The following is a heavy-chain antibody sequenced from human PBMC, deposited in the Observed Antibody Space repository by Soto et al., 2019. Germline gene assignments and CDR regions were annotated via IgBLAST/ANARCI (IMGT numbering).Heavy chain of an antibody. J-gene: IGHJ6*02. CDR3: ARANSHYYDSSGYYSLDYYYYGMDA. CDR1: GYTFTSYD. D-gene: IGHD3-22*01. V-gene: IGHV1-8*01. CDR2: MNPNSGNT. Sequence: QVQLVQSGAEVKKPGASVKVSCKASGYTFTSYDINWVRQATGQGLEWMGWMNPNSGNTGYAQKFQGRVTMTRNTSISTAYMELSSLRSEDTAVYYCARANSHYYDSSGYYSLDYYYYGMDAWGQGTTVTVS.